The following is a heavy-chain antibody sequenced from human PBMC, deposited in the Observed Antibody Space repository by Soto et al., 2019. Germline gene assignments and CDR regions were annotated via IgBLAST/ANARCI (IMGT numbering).Heavy chain of an antibody. Sequence: SETLSLTCTVSGDSISSYYWSWIRQPPGKGLEWIGYIYYSGSTNYNPSLKSRVTISVDTSKNQFSLKLSSVTAADTAVYYCARHRQWELTFFDYWGQGTLVTVSS. CDR2: IYYSGST. CDR1: GDSISSYY. CDR3: ARHRQWELTFFDY. V-gene: IGHV4-59*01. D-gene: IGHD1-26*01. J-gene: IGHJ4*02.